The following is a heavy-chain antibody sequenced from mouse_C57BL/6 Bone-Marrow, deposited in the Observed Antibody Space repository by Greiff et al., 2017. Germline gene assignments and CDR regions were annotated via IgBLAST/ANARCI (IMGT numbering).Heavy chain of an antibody. Sequence: VQLQQSGAELVRPGASVKLSCTASGFNIKDDYMHWVKQRPEQGLEWIGWIDPENGDTEYASKFQGKATITADTSSNTAYLQLSSLTSEDTAVYYCTFDGYFVYWGQGTLVTVSA. J-gene: IGHJ3*01. D-gene: IGHD2-3*01. CDR1: GFNIKDDY. V-gene: IGHV14-4*01. CDR2: IDPENGDT. CDR3: TFDGYFVY.